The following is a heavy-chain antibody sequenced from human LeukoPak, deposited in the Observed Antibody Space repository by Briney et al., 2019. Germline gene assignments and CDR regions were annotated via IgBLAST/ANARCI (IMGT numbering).Heavy chain of an antibody. J-gene: IGHJ6*03. CDR3: ARDLGYGYYFYYYLDV. V-gene: IGHV4-61*02. CDR2: IYSSGNT. CDR1: GGSISSYY. Sequence: PSQTLSLTCTVSGGSISSYYWTWIRQPAGKGLEWIGRIYSSGNTNYNPSLNSRVTISIDMSKNQFSLKLSSVTAADTAVYYCARDLGYGYYFYYYLDVWGKGTTVTASS. D-gene: IGHD5-18*01.